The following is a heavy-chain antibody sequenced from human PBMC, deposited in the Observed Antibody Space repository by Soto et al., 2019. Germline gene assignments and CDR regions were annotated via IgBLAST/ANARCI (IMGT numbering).Heavy chain of an antibody. CDR2: IYHSGST. CDR1: GGSISSSNW. Sequence: KASETLSLTCAVSGGSISSSNWWSWVRQPPGKGLERIGEIYHSGSTNYNPSLKSRVTISVDKSKNQFSLKLSSVTAADTAVYYCARDCFDSYDYYYGMDVWGQGTTVTVSS. V-gene: IGHV4-4*02. J-gene: IGHJ6*02. CDR3: ARDCFDSYDYYYGMDV. D-gene: IGHD2-21*01.